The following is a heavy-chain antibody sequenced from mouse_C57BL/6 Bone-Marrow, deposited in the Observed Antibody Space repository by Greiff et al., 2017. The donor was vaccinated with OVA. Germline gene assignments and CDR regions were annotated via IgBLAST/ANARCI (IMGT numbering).Heavy chain of an antibody. D-gene: IGHD1-2*01. CDR2: IDPEDGET. Sequence: VQLQQSGAELVKPGASVKLSCTASGFNIKDYYMHWVKQRTEQGLEWIGRIDPEDGETKYATKFQGKATITADTSSNTAYLQLSSLTSEDTAVYYCARSFRHDYWGQGTTLTVSS. J-gene: IGHJ2*01. CDR1: GFNIKDYY. V-gene: IGHV14-2*01. CDR3: ARSFRHDY.